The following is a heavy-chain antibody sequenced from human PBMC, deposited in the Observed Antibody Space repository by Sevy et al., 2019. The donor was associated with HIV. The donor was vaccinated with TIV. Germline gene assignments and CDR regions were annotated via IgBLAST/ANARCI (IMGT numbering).Heavy chain of an antibody. V-gene: IGHV3-7*03. CDR2: INQDGSET. D-gene: IGHD2-21*01. CDR3: ARKRPAYFDY. CDR1: GFTFSFYW. J-gene: IGHJ4*02. Sequence: RGSLRLSCAVSGFTFSFYWMTWVRQAPGKGLEWVANINQDGSETYYVDSVKGRFTISRDNAKNSLYLQMDSLRAEDTAVYYCARKRPAYFDYWGQGTLVTVSS.